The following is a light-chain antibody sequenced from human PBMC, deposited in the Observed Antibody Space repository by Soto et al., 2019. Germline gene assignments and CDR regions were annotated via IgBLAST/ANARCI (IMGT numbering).Light chain of an antibody. CDR3: HQRSNWPPFT. CDR2: DAS. CDR1: QSLSDF. Sequence: EIVLTQSPATLSLYPCERATLSCRASQSLSDFLAWYQQKPGQAPRLLIYDASKRATYIPDRFIGSGSGTDFTLTISSLEPEDFAVYYCHQRSNWPPFTFCGGTKVDIK. V-gene: IGKV3-11*01. J-gene: IGKJ4*01.